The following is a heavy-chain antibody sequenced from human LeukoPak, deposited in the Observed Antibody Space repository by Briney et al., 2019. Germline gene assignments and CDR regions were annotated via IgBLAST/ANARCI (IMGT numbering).Heavy chain of an antibody. CDR3: ARVDYGDYAIDY. J-gene: IGHJ4*02. Sequence: PGGSLRLSCAASGFTFSSYGMPWVRQAPGKGLEWVAVIWYDGSNKYYADSVKGRFTISRDNSKNTLYLQMNSLRAEDTAVYYCARVDYGDYAIDYWGQGTLVTVSS. CDR2: IWYDGSNK. CDR1: GFTFSSYG. D-gene: IGHD4-17*01. V-gene: IGHV3-33*01.